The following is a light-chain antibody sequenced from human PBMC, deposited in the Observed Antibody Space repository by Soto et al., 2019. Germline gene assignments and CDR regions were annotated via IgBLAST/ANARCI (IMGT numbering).Light chain of an antibody. Sequence: IQMTQSPSTLSASVGDRVTITCRASRTISSWLAWYQQKPGKAPRLLIYKASSLESGVPSRFSGSGSGTEFTLTISSLQPDDFATYYCQQYSSYPVITFGGGIKVEIK. CDR3: QQYSSYPVIT. CDR2: KAS. J-gene: IGKJ4*01. CDR1: RTISSW. V-gene: IGKV1-5*03.